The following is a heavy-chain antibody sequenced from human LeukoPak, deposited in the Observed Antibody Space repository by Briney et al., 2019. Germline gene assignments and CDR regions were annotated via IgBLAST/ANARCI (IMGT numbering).Heavy chain of an antibody. D-gene: IGHD6-13*01. CDR3: ARTIAATSILPDY. Sequence: SETLSLTCTVSGGSVSRYYWSWLRQPPGKGLEWIGYISDSGSSNYNPSLKSRLTISLDTSKNQFSLRLSSVTAADTAVYYCARTIAATSILPDYWGQGTLVTVSS. J-gene: IGHJ4*02. CDR2: ISDSGSS. V-gene: IGHV4-59*02. CDR1: GGSVSRYY.